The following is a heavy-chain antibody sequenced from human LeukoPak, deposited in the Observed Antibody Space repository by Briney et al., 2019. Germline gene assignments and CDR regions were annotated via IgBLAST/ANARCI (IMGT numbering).Heavy chain of an antibody. V-gene: IGHV1-2*02. J-gene: IGHJ4*02. Sequence: GASVKISCKASGYTFTGYYMHWVRQAPGQGLEWMGWINPNSGGTNYAQKFQGRVTMTRDTSISTAYMELSRLRSDDTAVYYCARDSGVLRYFDWCMDYWGQGTLVTVSS. CDR2: INPNSGGT. D-gene: IGHD3-9*01. CDR3: ARDSGVLRYFDWCMDY. CDR1: GYTFTGYY.